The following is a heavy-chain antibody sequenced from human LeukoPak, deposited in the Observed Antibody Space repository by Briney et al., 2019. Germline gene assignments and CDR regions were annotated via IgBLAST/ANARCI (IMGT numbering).Heavy chain of an antibody. J-gene: IGHJ4*02. CDR3: ARDENTVATGPDY. D-gene: IGHD5-12*01. CDR2: ISYDGSHK. V-gene: IGHV3-30-3*01. Sequence: GGSLRLESAAYGFACSDYAIHWVRQAPRNGPDCVSVISYDGSHKYYAGSVKGRFTISRENSKNTLSLQMDSLRREDTAVYYCARDENTVATGPDYWGQGTLVTVSS. CDR1: GFACSDYA.